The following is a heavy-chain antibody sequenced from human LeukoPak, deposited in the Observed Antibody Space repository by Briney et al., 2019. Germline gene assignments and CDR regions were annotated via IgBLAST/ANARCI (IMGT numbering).Heavy chain of an antibody. J-gene: IGHJ4*02. CDR1: GFTFSSYS. CDR3: ARAISGSPLY. D-gene: IGHD1-26*01. CDR2: IGSNSSYI. Sequence: PGGSLRLSCAASGFTFSSYSMNWVRQAPGKGLEWVSSIGSNSSYIYYADSVKGRFTISRDNAKNSLHLQMNSLRAEDTAVYSCARAISGSPLYWGQGTLVTVSS. V-gene: IGHV3-21*01.